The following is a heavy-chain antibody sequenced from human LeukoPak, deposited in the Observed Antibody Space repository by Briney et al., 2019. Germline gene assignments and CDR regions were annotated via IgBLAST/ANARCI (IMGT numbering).Heavy chain of an antibody. D-gene: IGHD4-17*01. CDR2: INPNSGGT. CDR3: ARGSVNFDY. CDR1: GGTFSSYA. Sequence: ASVKVSCKASGGTFSSYAISWVRQAPGQGLEWMGWINPNSGGTNYAQKLQGRVTMTTDTSTSTAYMELRSLRSDDTAVYYCARGSVNFDYWGQGTLVTVSS. J-gene: IGHJ4*02. V-gene: IGHV1-18*01.